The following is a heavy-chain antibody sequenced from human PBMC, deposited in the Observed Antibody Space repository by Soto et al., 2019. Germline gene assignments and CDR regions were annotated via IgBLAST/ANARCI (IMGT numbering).Heavy chain of an antibody. J-gene: IGHJ4*02. Sequence: SETLSLTCTVSGGSISSGDYYWGWIRQPPGKGLEWIGSFYYSGSTYYNPSLKSRLTISVDTSKNQFSLKLSSVTAVDTAVYYCARREIQGPIDYWGQGTLVTVSS. CDR3: ARREIQGPIDY. D-gene: IGHD1-26*01. CDR1: GGSISSGDYY. CDR2: FYYSGST. V-gene: IGHV4-39*07.